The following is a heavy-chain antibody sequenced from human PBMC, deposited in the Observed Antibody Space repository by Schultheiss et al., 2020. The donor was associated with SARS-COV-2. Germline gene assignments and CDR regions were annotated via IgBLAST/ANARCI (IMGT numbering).Heavy chain of an antibody. CDR1: GFNFNTYW. J-gene: IGHJ3*02. V-gene: IGHV3-7*01. CDR3: ARGDYYDSSGYYIDAFDI. Sequence: GGSLRLSCAASGFNFNTYWMSWVRQAPGKGLEWVANIRPGGDEKYYVDSVKGRFTISIDNAKNSLYLQMNSLRAEDTAVYYCARGDYYDSSGYYIDAFDIWGQGTMVTVSS. D-gene: IGHD3-22*01. CDR2: IRPGGDEK.